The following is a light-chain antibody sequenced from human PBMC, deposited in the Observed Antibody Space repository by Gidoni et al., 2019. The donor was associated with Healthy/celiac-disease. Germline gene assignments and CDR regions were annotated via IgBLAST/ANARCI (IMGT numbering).Light chain of an antibody. CDR1: QSVSTY. J-gene: IGKJ4*01. CDR2: DAS. V-gene: IGKV3-11*01. CDR3: QQRSNWPST. Sequence: PATLSLSPGERATLSCRASQSVSTYLAWYQQKPGQAPRLLIYDASTRATGIPARFSGSGSGTDFSLTISSLDPEDFAVYYCQQRSNWPSTFXGXTKVEIK.